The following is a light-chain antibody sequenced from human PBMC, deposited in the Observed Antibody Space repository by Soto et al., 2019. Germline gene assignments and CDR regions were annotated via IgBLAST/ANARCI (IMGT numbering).Light chain of an antibody. CDR2: AAP. V-gene: IGKV1-9*01. Sequence: DIHLTQSPSFLSASVGDRVTITCRASQGISSFLAWYQQKPGKAPNLLMYAAPTLQSGVPSRFSGGESGTEYTLTISSLQPEDSATYYCQQLYIFPLTFGQGTRLEI. CDR1: QGISSF. CDR3: QQLYIFPLT. J-gene: IGKJ5*01.